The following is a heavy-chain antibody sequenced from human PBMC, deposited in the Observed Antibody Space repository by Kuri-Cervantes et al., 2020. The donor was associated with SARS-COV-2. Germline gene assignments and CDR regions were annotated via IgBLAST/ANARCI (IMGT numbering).Heavy chain of an antibody. CDR1: GGSISSGNYY. J-gene: IGHJ4*02. CDR2: IYYSGST. D-gene: IGHD5-12*01. Sequence: LRLSCTVSGGSISSGNYYWSWIRQHPGKGLEWIGYIYYSGSTYYNPSLKSRVTMSLDTSKNQFSLKLTSVSAADTAVYYCAREWKGRYSGTFTDYWGPGTLVTVSS. V-gene: IGHV4-31*03. CDR3: AREWKGRYSGTFTDY.